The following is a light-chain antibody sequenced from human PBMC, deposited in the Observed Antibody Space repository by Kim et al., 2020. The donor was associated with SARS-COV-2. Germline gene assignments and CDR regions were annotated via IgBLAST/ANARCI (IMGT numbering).Light chain of an antibody. Sequence: QAVVTQEPSVTVSPGGTVTLTCGSSTGAVTTGHYPYWFQQKPGQAPRTLIYDTTYKHSWTPARFSGSLLGGKAALTLSGAQPEDEAEYYCLLSYSGPRVFGGGTQLTVL. CDR3: LLSYSGPRV. CDR2: DTT. J-gene: IGLJ3*02. V-gene: IGLV7-46*01. CDR1: TGAVTTGHY.